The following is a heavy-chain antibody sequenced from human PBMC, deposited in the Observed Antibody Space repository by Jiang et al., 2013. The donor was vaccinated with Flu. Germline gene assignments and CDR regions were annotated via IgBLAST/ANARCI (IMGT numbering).Heavy chain of an antibody. CDR2: IYYSGST. J-gene: IGHJ4*02. CDR1: GGSISSYY. D-gene: IGHD4-17*01. V-gene: IGHV4-59*01. Sequence: KPSETLSLTCTVSGGSISSYYWSWIRQPPGKGLEWIGYIYYSGSTDYNPSLKSRVTISVDTSKNQFSLKLSSVTAADTAVYYCARDKGSYGAADYWGQGTLVTVSS. CDR3: ARDKGSYGAADY.